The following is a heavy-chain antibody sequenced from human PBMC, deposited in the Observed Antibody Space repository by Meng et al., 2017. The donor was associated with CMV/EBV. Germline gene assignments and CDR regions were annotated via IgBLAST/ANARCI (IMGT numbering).Heavy chain of an antibody. CDR3: ARGGRYYYDSSGYCDY. CDR2: ISAYNGNT. Sequence: QFELVQTVAEVKKPGASVKVSCKASGYTFTSYGISWVRQAPGQGLEWMGWISAYNGNTNYAQKLQGRVTMTTDTSTSTAYMELRSLRSDDTAVYYCARGGRYYYDSSGYCDYWGQGTLVTVSS. V-gene: IGHV1-18*01. D-gene: IGHD3-22*01. J-gene: IGHJ4*02. CDR1: GYTFTSYG.